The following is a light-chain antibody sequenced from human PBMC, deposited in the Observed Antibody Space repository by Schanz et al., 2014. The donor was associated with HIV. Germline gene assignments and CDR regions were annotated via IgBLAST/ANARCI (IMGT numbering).Light chain of an antibody. CDR3: QQTYNIPSIT. CDR2: AAS. Sequence: DIQMTQSPSSLSASVGDRVTITCRASQSINTFLNWYQQKSGKAPNLLIYAASSLQSGVPSRFSGSGSGTEFMLIITNLQPEDFATYFCQQTYNIPSITFGQGTRLDIK. J-gene: IGKJ5*01. CDR1: QSINTF. V-gene: IGKV1-39*01.